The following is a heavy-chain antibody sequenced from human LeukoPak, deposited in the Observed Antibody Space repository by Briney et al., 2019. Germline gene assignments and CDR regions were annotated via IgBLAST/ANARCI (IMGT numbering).Heavy chain of an antibody. Sequence: GGSLRLSCAASGFTFRTYWMNWVRQAPGKGLVWVSRIESDGSSTSYADSVKGRFTISRDNSKNTLYLQMNSLRAEDTAVYYCARVTGDRYFDLWGRGTLVTVSS. CDR1: GFTFRTYW. CDR3: ARVTGDRYFDL. J-gene: IGHJ2*01. V-gene: IGHV3-74*01. CDR2: IESDGSST. D-gene: IGHD7-27*01.